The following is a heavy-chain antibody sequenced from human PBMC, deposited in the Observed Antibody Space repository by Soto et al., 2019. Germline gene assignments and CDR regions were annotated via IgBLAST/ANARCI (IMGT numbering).Heavy chain of an antibody. Sequence: QLQLQESGPGLVKPSETLSLTCTVSGGSISSSSYYWGWIRQPPGKGLEWIGSIYYSGSTYYNPSLKSRVTISVDTSKNQFSLKLSSVTAADTAVYYCARLEQEWGITGTLYWFDPWGQGTLVTVSS. CDR2: IYYSGST. D-gene: IGHD1-20*01. V-gene: IGHV4-39*01. J-gene: IGHJ5*02. CDR3: ARLEQEWGITGTLYWFDP. CDR1: GGSISSSSYY.